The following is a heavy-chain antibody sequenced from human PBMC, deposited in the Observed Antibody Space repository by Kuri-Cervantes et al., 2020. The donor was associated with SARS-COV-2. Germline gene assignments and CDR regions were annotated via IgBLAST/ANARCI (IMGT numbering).Heavy chain of an antibody. Sequence: GESLKISCAASGSTFSSYGMHWVRQAPGKGLEWVAVISYDGSNKYYADSVKGRFTISRDNSKNTLYLQMNSLRAEDTAVYYCARDHNDFWSGYYPLDYWGQGTLVTVSS. V-gene: IGHV3-30*03. CDR3: ARDHNDFWSGYYPLDY. J-gene: IGHJ4*02. CDR1: GSTFSSYG. CDR2: ISYDGSNK. D-gene: IGHD3-3*01.